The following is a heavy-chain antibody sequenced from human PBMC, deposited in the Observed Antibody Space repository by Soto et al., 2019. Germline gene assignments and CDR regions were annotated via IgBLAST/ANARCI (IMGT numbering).Heavy chain of an antibody. V-gene: IGHV3-74*01. CDR1: GFTFSSSW. D-gene: IGHD3-22*01. CDR2: IKPDGTYT. J-gene: IGHJ5*02. Sequence: GGSLRLSCAASGFTFSSSWMHWVRQSPGGGLVWVSRIKPDGTYTTYADSVKGRFTISRDNAKNTLSLQMNSLTAEDTAVYYCAGGGSGYYNLWGQGILVTVSS. CDR3: AGGGSGYYNL.